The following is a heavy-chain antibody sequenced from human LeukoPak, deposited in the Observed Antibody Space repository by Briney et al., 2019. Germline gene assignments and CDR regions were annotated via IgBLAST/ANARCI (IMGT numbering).Heavy chain of an antibody. J-gene: IGHJ4*02. CDR3: ARGAEYYAIWRGYAGYSDY. CDR1: GYSISNGYY. V-gene: IGHV4-38-2*02. Sequence: SETLSLTCTVSGYSISNGYYWGWIRQPPGKGLEWVGSISHRGSTYYNPSLRSRITISLARSKQKFSLKLTSVTAADTAVYFCARGAEYYAIWRGYAGYSDYWGQGISVTVSS. D-gene: IGHD3-3*01. CDR2: ISHRGST.